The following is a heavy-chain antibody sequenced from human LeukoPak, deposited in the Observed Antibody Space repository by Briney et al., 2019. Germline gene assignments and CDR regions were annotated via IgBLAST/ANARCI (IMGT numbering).Heavy chain of an antibody. Sequence: SETLSLTCTVSGGSISSYYWSWIRQPPGKGLEWIGYIHYSGSTNYNPSLKSRVTISVDTSKNQFSLKLSSVTAADTAVYYCARQDIYGSGSNFDYWGQGTLVTVSS. CDR2: IHYSGST. CDR1: GGSISSYY. D-gene: IGHD3-10*01. J-gene: IGHJ4*02. CDR3: ARQDIYGSGSNFDY. V-gene: IGHV4-59*08.